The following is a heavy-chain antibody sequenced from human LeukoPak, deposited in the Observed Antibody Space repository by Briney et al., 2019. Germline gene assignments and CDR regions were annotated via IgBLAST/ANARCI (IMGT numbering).Heavy chain of an antibody. Sequence: ASVKVSCKASGYTFTSYGISWVRQAPGQGLEWMGWISAYNGNTNYAQKLQGRVTMTTDTSTSTAYMGLRSLRSDDTAVYYCARDRYSSSWYLYYFDYWGQGTLVTVSS. CDR1: GYTFTSYG. CDR3: ARDRYSSSWYLYYFDY. V-gene: IGHV1-18*01. CDR2: ISAYNGNT. D-gene: IGHD6-13*01. J-gene: IGHJ4*02.